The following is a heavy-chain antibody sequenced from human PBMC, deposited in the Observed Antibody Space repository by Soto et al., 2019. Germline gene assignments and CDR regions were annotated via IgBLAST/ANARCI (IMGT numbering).Heavy chain of an antibody. D-gene: IGHD3-10*01. J-gene: IGHJ4*02. CDR3: ARRWGEGRVDY. CDR1: GGSISSSNW. CDR2: IYHSGSS. V-gene: IGHV4-4*02. Sequence: QVHLQESGPGLVKPSGTLSLTCAVSGGSISSSNWWSWVRQPPGKGLDWIGEIYHSGSSNYNPSLKRRVAMSVDKTRNQFSLKLSSVTAADTALYYCARRWGEGRVDYWGQGTLVTVSS.